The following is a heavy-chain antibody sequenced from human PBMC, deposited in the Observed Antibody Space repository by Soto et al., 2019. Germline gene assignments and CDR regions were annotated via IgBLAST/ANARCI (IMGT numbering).Heavy chain of an antibody. CDR1: GFTFSNYA. CDR2: ISGSGGNT. Sequence: GGSLRLSCAASGFTFSNYAMSWLRQAPGKGLEWVSDISGSGGNTYYADSVKGRFTISRDNSKNTLYMQMNSLQAEDTAVYYCAPGHDYFDRWGQGTLVTVSS. CDR3: APGHDYFDR. V-gene: IGHV3-23*01. J-gene: IGHJ4*02.